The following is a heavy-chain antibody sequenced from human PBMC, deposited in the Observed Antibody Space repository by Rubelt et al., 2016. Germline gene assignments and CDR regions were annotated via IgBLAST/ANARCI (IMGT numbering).Heavy chain of an antibody. CDR1: GYSISSGYY. J-gene: IGHJ4*02. CDR3: ARDGDVGY. CDR2: IYHSGST. Sequence: QVQLQESGPGLVKPSETLSLTCTVSGYSISSGYYWGWIRQPPGKGLEWIGSIYHSGSTYYNPSLKSRVTISVDTSKNQFSLKLSSVTAADTAVYYCARDGDVGYWGQGTLVTVSS. V-gene: IGHV4-38-2*02.